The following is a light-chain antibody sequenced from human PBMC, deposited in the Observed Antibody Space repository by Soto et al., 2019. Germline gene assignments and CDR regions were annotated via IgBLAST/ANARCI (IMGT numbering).Light chain of an antibody. CDR2: DAS. CDR3: QQRSNWPPVIT. Sequence: EIVLTQSRATLSLSPGERATLSCSASQSFSSYLAWYQQKLGQAPRLLIYDASKRATGIPARFSGRGSGTDFTLTISSLEPEDFAVYYCQQRSNWPPVITFGQGTLLEIK. V-gene: IGKV3-11*01. CDR1: QSFSSY. J-gene: IGKJ5*01.